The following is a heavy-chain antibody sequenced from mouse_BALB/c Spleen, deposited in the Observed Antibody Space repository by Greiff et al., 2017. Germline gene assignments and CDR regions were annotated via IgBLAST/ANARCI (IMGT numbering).Heavy chain of an antibody. D-gene: IGHD1-2*01. CDR3: ARITTATVYFDY. J-gene: IGHJ2*01. Sequence: VQLVESGPGLVAPSQSLSITCTVSGFSLNSYGVNWVRQPPGKGLEWLGVIWDGGSTNYNSALMSRLSISKDNSKSQVFLKMNSLQTDDTAMYYCARITTATVYFDYWGQGTTLTVSS. CDR2: IWDGGST. V-gene: IGHV2-9*02. CDR1: GFSLNSYG.